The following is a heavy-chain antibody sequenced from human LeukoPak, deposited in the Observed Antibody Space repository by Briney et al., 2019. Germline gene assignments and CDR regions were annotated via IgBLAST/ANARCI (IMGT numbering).Heavy chain of an antibody. Sequence: VASVKVSCKASGYTFTSYGISWVRQAPGQGLEWMGWISAYNGNTNYAQKLQGRVTMTTDTSTSTAYMELRSLRSDDTAVYYCAATLPGDQLLLENWGQGTLVTVSS. V-gene: IGHV1-18*01. D-gene: IGHD2-2*01. J-gene: IGHJ4*02. CDR2: ISAYNGNT. CDR1: GYTFTSYG. CDR3: AATLPGDQLLLEN.